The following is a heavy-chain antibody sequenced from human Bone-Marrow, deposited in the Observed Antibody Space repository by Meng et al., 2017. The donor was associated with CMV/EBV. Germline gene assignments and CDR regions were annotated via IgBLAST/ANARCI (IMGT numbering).Heavy chain of an antibody. J-gene: IGHJ4*02. CDR1: GYTFTSFN. V-gene: IGHV1-8*01. CDR2: MNPNSGNT. CDR3: ARDRGLRVFDY. Sequence: ASVKVSCKASGYTFTSFNVNRVRQAIGQGLEWMGWMNPNSGNTGYALKLQGRVTMTTDTSTSTAYMELRSLRSDDTAVYYCARDRGLRVFDYWGQGTLVTVSS. D-gene: IGHD5-12*01.